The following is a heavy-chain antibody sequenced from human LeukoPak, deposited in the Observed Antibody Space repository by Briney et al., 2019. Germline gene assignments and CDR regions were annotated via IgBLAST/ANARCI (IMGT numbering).Heavy chain of an antibody. CDR3: ARQMQSHGNFDS. V-gene: IGHV3-13*01. Sequence: GGSLRLSCAASGFTVSSYAMHWVRQPIGKGLEWVSAFGIAGDTFYPGSVKGRFTISRENARNSLYLQMNSLRAEDTAMYYCARQMQSHGNFDSWGQGTLVTVSS. CDR1: GFTVSSYA. D-gene: IGHD1-26*01. J-gene: IGHJ4*02. CDR2: FGIAGDT.